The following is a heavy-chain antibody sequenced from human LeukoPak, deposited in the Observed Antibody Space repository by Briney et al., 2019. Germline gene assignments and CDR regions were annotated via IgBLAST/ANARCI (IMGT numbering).Heavy chain of an antibody. V-gene: IGHV3-66*02. J-gene: IGHJ4*01. D-gene: IGHD6-13*01. CDR2: IYGDNAA. CDR1: ALNVTTKY. Sequence: GGSLRLSCAASALNVTTKYMTWIRQAPGKGLEWVSLIYGDNAAYHSESVRGRFIISRDSLKNTLFLQMNSLRAEDTAVYYCVSSTGQQFIPYDYWGHGAHVTVSS. CDR3: VSSTGQQFIPYDY.